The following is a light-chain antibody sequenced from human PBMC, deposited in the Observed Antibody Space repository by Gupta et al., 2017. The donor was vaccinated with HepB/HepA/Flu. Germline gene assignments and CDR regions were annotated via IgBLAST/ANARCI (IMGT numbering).Light chain of an antibody. Sequence: EIVLTQSPGTLSLSPGERATLSCRASQSVSSNYLSWYQQKPGQAPRLLIYGASSRATGIPDRLSGSGSGTDFTLTISRLEPEDFAVYYGHRYGSSTALGQGTKVDIK. CDR2: GAS. CDR1: QSVSSNY. CDR3: HRYGSSTA. J-gene: IGKJ3*01. V-gene: IGKV3-20*01.